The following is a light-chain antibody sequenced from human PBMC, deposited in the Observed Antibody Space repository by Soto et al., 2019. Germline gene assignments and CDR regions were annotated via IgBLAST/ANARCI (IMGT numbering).Light chain of an antibody. CDR2: GAS. V-gene: IGKV3-20*01. J-gene: IGKJ4*01. CDR1: QSVSSNY. Sequence: ELVLTQSPGTLSLSPGERATLSCRASQSVSSNYLAWYQQKPGQAPRLLIYGASSRATGIPDRFSGSGSGTDFTLTISRLEPADFAVYYWQQCGSSPLTFGGGTKVEIK. CDR3: QQCGSSPLT.